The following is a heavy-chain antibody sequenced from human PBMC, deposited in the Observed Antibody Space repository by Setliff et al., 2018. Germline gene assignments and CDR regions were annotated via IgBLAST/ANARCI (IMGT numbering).Heavy chain of an antibody. Sequence: PSETLSLTCTVSGGSISSGDYFWSWIRQPAGKGLEWSGHIYIGGSANYNPSLKSRVTMSIDTSKNQFSLKLISVTAADMAVYYCAREQWLDPPGDYYMGVWAKGTTVTVSS. V-gene: IGHV4-61*09. J-gene: IGHJ6*03. CDR2: IYIGGSA. CDR3: AREQWLDPPGDYYMGV. CDR1: GGSISSGDYF. D-gene: IGHD6-19*01.